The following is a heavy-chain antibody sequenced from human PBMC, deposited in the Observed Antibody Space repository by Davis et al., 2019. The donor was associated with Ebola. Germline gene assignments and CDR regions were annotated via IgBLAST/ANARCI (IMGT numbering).Heavy chain of an antibody. CDR2: IWYDGRNS. CDR3: AREALGWLADY. J-gene: IGHJ4*02. V-gene: IGHV3-33*01. CDR1: GFTFGTSD. D-gene: IGHD5-12*01. Sequence: GESLKISCAASGFTFGTSDMHWVRQAPGKGLEWVGVIWYDGRNSFYTDSVKGRFTISRDNSKKTLYLQMNSLTAEDTALYYCAREALGWLADYWGQGTLVTVSS.